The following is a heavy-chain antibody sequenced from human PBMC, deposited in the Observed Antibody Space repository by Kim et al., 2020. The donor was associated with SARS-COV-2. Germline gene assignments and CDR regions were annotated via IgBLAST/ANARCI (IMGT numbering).Heavy chain of an antibody. D-gene: IGHD6-13*01. CDR3: AKCMSTAAGSFVDY. Sequence: GGSLRLSCAASGLTFSSYAMSWVRQAPGKGLEWVSAISAGGAGKYYADSVKGRFTISRDNSKNTQYLEMNSLRAEDTAVYYCAKCMSTAAGSFVDYWGQGTLVTVSS. V-gene: IGHV3-23*01. CDR1: GLTFSSYA. CDR2: ISAGGAGK. J-gene: IGHJ4*02.